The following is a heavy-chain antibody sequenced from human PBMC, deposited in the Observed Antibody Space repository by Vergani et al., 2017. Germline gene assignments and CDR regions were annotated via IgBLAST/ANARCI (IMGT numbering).Heavy chain of an antibody. V-gene: IGHV3-30*03. CDR2: ISYDGTQN. CDR1: GFTSSYYG. D-gene: IGHD1/OR15-1a*01. CDR3: ATKSCGTPGCQIGYFRE. J-gene: IGHJ1*01. Sequence: QVHLVESGGGVVQPGRSLRLSCVVSGFTSSYYGMHWVRQAPGKGLEWVAVISYDGTQNYYADSVKGRFTISRDNSKSTLYLQMNSLRTEDTAVYYCATKSCGTPGCQIGYFREWVEGTLVTVSS.